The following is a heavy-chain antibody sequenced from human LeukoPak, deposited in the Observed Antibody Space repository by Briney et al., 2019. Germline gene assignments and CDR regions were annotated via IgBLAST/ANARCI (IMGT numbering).Heavy chain of an antibody. CDR1: GFTFSTHG. CDR3: ARDNGGGGRGLEAFDI. J-gene: IGHJ3*02. V-gene: IGHV3-33*01. D-gene: IGHD2-21*01. CDR2: IWYDGSNK. Sequence: PGRSLRLSCAASGFTFSTHGMHWVRQAPGKGLEWVAVIWYDGSNKYYAESVKGRFTISRDNSKNTLYLQMNRLRAEDTAVYYCARDNGGGGRGLEAFDIWGQGTMVTVSS.